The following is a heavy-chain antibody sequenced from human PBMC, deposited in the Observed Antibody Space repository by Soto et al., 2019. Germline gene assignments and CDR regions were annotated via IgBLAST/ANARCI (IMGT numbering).Heavy chain of an antibody. CDR2: IIPILGIA. J-gene: IGHJ4*02. CDR1: GGTFSSYT. V-gene: IGHV1-69*08. D-gene: IGHD1-26*01. Sequence: QVQLVQSGAEVKKPGSSVKVSCKSSGGTFSSYTISWVRQAPGQGLEWMGRIIPILGIANYAQKFQGRVTITADKSTSTAYMELSSLRSEDTAVYYCAREGSGSYYDYWGQGTLVTVSS. CDR3: AREGSGSYYDY.